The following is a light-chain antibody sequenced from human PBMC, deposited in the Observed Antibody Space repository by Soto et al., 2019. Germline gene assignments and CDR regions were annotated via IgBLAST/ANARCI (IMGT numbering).Light chain of an antibody. J-gene: IGLJ2*01. CDR2: YDS. CDR1: NIGGKS. Sequence: SYELTQSPSVSVAPGNTARISCGGNNIGGKSVHWYQQRPGQAPVLVIYYDSDRPSGIPERFSGSNSGNTATLTISRVEAGDEADYYCQVWDSSGDHHVVFGGGTKLTVL. CDR3: QVWDSSGDHHVV. V-gene: IGLV3-21*01.